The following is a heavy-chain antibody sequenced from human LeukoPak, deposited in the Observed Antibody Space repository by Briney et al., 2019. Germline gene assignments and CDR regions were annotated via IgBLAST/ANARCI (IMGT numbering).Heavy chain of an antibody. CDR1: GYTFTSYG. CDR3: AGGLPQQLRFDY. D-gene: IGHD6-13*01. J-gene: IGHJ4*02. Sequence: ASVKVSCKASGYTFTSYGISWVRQAPGQGLEWMGWISAYNGNTSYAQKLQGRVTMTTDTSTSTAYMELRSLRSDDTAVYYCAGGLPQQLRFDYWGQGTLVTVSS. CDR2: ISAYNGNT. V-gene: IGHV1-18*01.